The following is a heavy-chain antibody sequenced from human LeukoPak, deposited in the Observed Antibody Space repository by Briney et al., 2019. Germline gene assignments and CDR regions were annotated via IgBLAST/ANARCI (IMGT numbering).Heavy chain of an antibody. J-gene: IGHJ4*02. V-gene: IGHV1-2*02. CDR2: INSNSGGT. CDR3: ARVPPRRAAHGTVFDY. Sequence: ASVKVSCKASGYTFTGYYMHWVRQAPGQGLEWMGWINSNSGGTNYAQKFQGRVTMTRDTSISTAYMELSRLRSDDTAVYYCARVPPRRAAHGTVFDYWGQGTLVTVSS. D-gene: IGHD6-13*01. CDR1: GYTFTGYY.